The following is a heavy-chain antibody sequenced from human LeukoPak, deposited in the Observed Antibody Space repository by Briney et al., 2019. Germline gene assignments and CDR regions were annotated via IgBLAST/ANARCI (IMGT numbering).Heavy chain of an antibody. V-gene: IGHV1-69*04. CDR3: ARVPSVDISKNFDY. CDR1: GGTYSSYA. CDR2: IIPILGVA. Sequence: ASVKVSCKASGGTYSSYAISWVRQAPGQGLEWMGRIIPILGVANYAQKFQGRVTITADKSTSTAYMELSSLRSEDTAVYYCARVPSVDISKNFDYWGQGTLVTVSS. D-gene: IGHD5-12*01. J-gene: IGHJ4*02.